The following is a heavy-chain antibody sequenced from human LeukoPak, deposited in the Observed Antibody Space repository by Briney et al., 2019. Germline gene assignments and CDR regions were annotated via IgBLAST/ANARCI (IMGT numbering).Heavy chain of an antibody. V-gene: IGHV5-51*01. J-gene: IGHJ5*02. Sequence: RGESLKISCKGSGYSFTSYWIGWVRQMPGKGLEWMGIIYPGDSDTRYSPSFQGQVTISADKSISTAYLQWSSLKASDTAMYYCARRGRAAAGYSISWFDPWGQGTLVTVSS. CDR1: GYSFTSYW. CDR3: ARRGRAAAGYSISWFDP. CDR2: IYPGDSDT. D-gene: IGHD6-13*01.